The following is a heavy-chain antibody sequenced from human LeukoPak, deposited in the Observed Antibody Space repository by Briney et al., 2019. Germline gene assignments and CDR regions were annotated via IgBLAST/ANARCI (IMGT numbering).Heavy chain of an antibody. V-gene: IGHV3-30*02. CDR2: IRYDGSQV. CDR1: GFTFRNYG. Sequence: GGSLRLSCAASGFTFRNYGMHWVRQAPGKGLEWVAFIRYDGSQVYYADSVKGRFTISRDNSKNTLYLQMNSLRTKDTAVYYCAREQWLVPFDYWGQGTLVTVSS. D-gene: IGHD6-19*01. CDR3: AREQWLVPFDY. J-gene: IGHJ4*02.